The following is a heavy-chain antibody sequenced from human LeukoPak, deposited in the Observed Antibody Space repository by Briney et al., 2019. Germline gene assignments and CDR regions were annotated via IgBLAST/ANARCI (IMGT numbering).Heavy chain of an antibody. CDR3: ARASIAAAGYYFDY. D-gene: IGHD6-13*01. CDR1: GFTFSSYG. Sequence: PGRSLRLSCAASGFTFSSYGMHWVRQAPGKGLEWVAVISYDGSNKYYADSVKGRFTISRDNSKNTLYLQLNNLRAEDTAVYYCARASIAAAGYYFDYGGQGTLVTVSS. J-gene: IGHJ4*02. CDR2: ISYDGSNK. V-gene: IGHV3-30*03.